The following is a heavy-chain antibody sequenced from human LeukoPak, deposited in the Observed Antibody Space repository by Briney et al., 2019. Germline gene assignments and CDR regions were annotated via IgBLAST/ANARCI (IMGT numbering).Heavy chain of an antibody. CDR3: ARDRTAMIKRDHYYYMDV. Sequence: ASVKVSCKASGYTFTSYGISWVRQAPGQGLEWMGWISPYNGNTNYAQNLQGRVTMTTDTSTSTAYMELRSLRSDDTAVYYCARDRTAMIKRDHYYYMDVWGKGTTVIVSS. V-gene: IGHV1-18*01. CDR2: ISPYNGNT. D-gene: IGHD5-18*01. CDR1: GYTFTSYG. J-gene: IGHJ6*03.